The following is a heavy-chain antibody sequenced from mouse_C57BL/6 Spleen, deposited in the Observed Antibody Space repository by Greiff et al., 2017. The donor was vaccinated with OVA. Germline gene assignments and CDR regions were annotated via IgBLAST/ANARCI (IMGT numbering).Heavy chain of an antibody. J-gene: IGHJ1*03. D-gene: IGHD1-1*01. V-gene: IGHV14-2*01. CDR1: GFNIKDYY. CDR3: AKDYGSDWYFDV. Sequence: EVQVVESGAELVKPGASVKLSCTASGFNIKDYYMHWVKQRTEQGLEWIGRIDPEDGETKYAPKFQGKATITADTSSNTAYLQLSSLTSEDTAVYYCAKDYGSDWYFDVWGTGTTVTVSS. CDR2: IDPEDGET.